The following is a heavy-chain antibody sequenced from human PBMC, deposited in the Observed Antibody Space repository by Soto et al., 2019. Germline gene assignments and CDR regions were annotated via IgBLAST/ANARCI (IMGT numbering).Heavy chain of an antibody. Sequence: SETLCITCIFSGGSISIGDYYWRWIRQPPGKGLEWIGYIYYSGSTYYNPSLKSRVTISVDTSKNQFSLKLSSVTAADTAVYYCATRYCSSTSCYPDWFDPWGKGNLVTVSS. J-gene: IGHJ5*02. D-gene: IGHD2-2*01. CDR2: IYYSGST. V-gene: IGHV4-30-4*01. CDR3: ATRYCSSTSCYPDWFDP. CDR1: GGSISIGDYY.